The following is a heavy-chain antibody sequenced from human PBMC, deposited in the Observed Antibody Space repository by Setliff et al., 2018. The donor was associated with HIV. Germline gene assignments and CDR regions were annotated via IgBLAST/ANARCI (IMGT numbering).Heavy chain of an antibody. V-gene: IGHV3-23*01. CDR3: AKDGYSDYLNSYFDY. D-gene: IGHD4-17*01. CDR2: ISGAGATT. J-gene: IGHJ4*02. Sequence: GGSLRLSCEASGFTLRSYAMYWVRQAPGKGLEWAAGISGAGATTYYADSVKGRFAIPRDNSKDTLYLQMNSLRAEDTAVYYCAKDGYSDYLNSYFDYWGQGTLVTVAS. CDR1: GFTLRSYA.